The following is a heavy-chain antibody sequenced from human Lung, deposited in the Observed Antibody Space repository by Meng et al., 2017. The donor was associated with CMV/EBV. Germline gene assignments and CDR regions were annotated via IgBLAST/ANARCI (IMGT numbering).Heavy chain of an antibody. CDR1: GFTFGDYP. Sequence: SCTVSGFTFGDYPMSWFRQTPGKGLEWVGFIKSKSYGGATEYAASVSGRFTIRRDDSKSIAYLEMNSLKTEDTAVYFCARVRGAIGYWGQGMLVTVSS. D-gene: IGHD1-26*01. V-gene: IGHV3-49*03. CDR3: ARVRGAIGY. CDR2: IKSKSYGGAT. J-gene: IGHJ4*02.